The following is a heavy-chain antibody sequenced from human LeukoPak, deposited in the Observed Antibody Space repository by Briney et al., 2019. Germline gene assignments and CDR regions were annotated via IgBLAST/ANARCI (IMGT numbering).Heavy chain of an antibody. V-gene: IGHV3-30*04. Sequence: SGGSLRLSCVASGFTFSNYAMHWVRQAPGKGLERVAVISYDGSNKYYADSVKGRFTISRDNSKNTLYLQMNSLRSEDTAVYSCARGGEGYCSSTSCYAFIYWGQGTLVTVSS. CDR2: ISYDGSNK. CDR3: ARGGEGYCSSTSCYAFIY. D-gene: IGHD2-2*01. J-gene: IGHJ4*02. CDR1: GFTFSNYA.